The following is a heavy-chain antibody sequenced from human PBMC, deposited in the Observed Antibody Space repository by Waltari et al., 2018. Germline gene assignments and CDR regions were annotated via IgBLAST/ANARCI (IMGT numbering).Heavy chain of an antibody. J-gene: IGHJ6*02. Sequence: QVQLVQSGAEVKKPGASVKVSCKASGYTFTGYYMHWVRQAPGQGLEWMGRINPNSGGTNYAQKFQGRVTMTRDTSISTAYMELSRLRSDDTAVYYCARDLSGDYLGYYYYGMDVWGQGTTVTVSS. CDR2: INPNSGGT. CDR1: GYTFTGYY. V-gene: IGHV1-2*06. CDR3: ARDLSGDYLGYYYYGMDV. D-gene: IGHD4-17*01.